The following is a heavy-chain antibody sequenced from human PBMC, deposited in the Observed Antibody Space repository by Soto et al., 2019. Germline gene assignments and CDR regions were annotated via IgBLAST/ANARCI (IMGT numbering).Heavy chain of an antibody. V-gene: IGHV4-59*01. CDR2: IYYSGST. J-gene: IGHJ4*02. D-gene: IGHD2-21*02. CDR3: ARDPVGDPYGYFAY. CDR1: GGSISSYY. Sequence: PSETLSLTCTVSGGSISSYYWSWIRQPPGKGLEWIGYIYYSGSTNYNPSLKSRVTISVDTSKNQFSLKLSSVTAADTAVYYCARDPVGDPYGYFAYWGQGTPVTVSS.